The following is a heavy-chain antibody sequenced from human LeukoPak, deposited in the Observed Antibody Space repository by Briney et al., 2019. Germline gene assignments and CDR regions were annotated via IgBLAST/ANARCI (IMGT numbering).Heavy chain of an antibody. Sequence: ASVKVSCKASGYTFTSYYMHWVRQAPGQGLEWMGIINPSGGSTSYAQKFQGRVTMTRDMSTSTVYMELSSLRSEDTAVYYCARDDGIVGATYAFDIWGQGTMVTVSS. CDR3: ARDDGIVGATYAFDI. CDR1: GYTFTSYY. J-gene: IGHJ3*02. D-gene: IGHD1-26*01. CDR2: INPSGGST. V-gene: IGHV1-46*01.